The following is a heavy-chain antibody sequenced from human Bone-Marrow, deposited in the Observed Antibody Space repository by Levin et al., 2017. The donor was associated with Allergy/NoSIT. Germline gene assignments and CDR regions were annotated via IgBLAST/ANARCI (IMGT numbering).Heavy chain of an antibody. CDR3: ASMTCGGDCYLNYYYMDV. Sequence: GGSLRLSCAASGFTVSSNYMSWVRQAPGKGLEWVSVIYSGGSTYYADSVKGRFTISRDNSKNTLYLQMNSLRAEDTAVYYCASMTCGGDCYLNYYYMDVWGKGTTVTVSS. CDR2: IYSGGST. D-gene: IGHD2-21*02. V-gene: IGHV3-66*01. CDR1: GFTVSSNY. J-gene: IGHJ6*03.